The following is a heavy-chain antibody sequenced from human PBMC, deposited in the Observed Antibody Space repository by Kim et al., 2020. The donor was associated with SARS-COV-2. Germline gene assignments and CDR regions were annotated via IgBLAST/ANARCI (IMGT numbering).Heavy chain of an antibody. V-gene: IGHV3-23*01. J-gene: IGHJ5*02. CDR1: GFTFSSYA. CDR3: AKDRSDLQGKLEPPVGRSNNWFDP. CDR2: ISGSGGST. Sequence: GGSLRLSCAASGFTFSSYAMSWVRQAPGKGLEWVSAISGSGGSTYYADSVKGRFTISRDNSKNTLYLQMNSLRAEDTAVYYCAKDRSDLQGKLEPPVGRSNNWFDPWGQGTLVTVSS. D-gene: IGHD1-1*01.